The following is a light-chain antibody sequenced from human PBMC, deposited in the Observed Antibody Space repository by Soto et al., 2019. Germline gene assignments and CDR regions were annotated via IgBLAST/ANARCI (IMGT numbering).Light chain of an antibody. Sequence: DIQMTQSPSTLSATVGDTVTLTCRASQSISSWLAWYQQKPGRAPELLIYDASSLDSGDPSRFSGSGSGTELTFTISGLNPENFGTFFYKKFIGCPPFGQGTKVNIK. CDR1: QSISSW. J-gene: IGKJ1*01. V-gene: IGKV1-5*01. CDR2: DAS. CDR3: KKFIGCPP.